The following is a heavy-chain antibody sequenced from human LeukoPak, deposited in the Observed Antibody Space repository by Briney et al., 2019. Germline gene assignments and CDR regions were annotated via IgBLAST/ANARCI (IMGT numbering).Heavy chain of an antibody. J-gene: IGHJ4*02. Sequence: PGGSLRLSCVTSGFTFTGYDFNWVRQAPGKGLEWVSYISNGGGTIYYADSVKGRFTISRDNAKNSVFLQMNTLRAEDTAVYYCARDSYMFGSDYWGQGTLVTVSS. CDR3: ARDSYMFGSDY. D-gene: IGHD3-10*02. V-gene: IGHV3-48*03. CDR1: GFTFTGYD. CDR2: ISNGGGTI.